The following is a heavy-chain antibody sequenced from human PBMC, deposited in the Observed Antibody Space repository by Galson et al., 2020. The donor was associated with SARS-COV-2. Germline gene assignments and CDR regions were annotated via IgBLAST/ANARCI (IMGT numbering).Heavy chain of an antibody. J-gene: IGHJ4*02. V-gene: IGHV3-66*04. Sequence: GGSLTLSCAASGFPVSSNYMRWVRQAPGRGLEWVSVFYSGGSTYYADSVKGRFTISRDNSKNTLYLQMNSLRAEDTAVYYCARRIYYDSSGSHGFDYWGQGTLVTVSS. D-gene: IGHD3-22*01. CDR3: ARRIYYDSSGSHGFDY. CDR2: FYSGGST. CDR1: GFPVSSNY.